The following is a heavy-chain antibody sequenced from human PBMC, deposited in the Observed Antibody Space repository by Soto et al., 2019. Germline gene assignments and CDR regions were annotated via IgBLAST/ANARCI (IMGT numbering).Heavy chain of an antibody. CDR2: IFWDDDK. J-gene: IGHJ4*02. V-gene: IGHV2-5*02. CDR1: GFSLRTRGVG. D-gene: IGHD5-12*01. Sequence: QITLKESGPTLVKPTQTLTLTCSFSGFSLRTRGVGVGWIRQPPGKALEWLALIFWDDDKWYSPSLRSRLTISEDTSKNQVLLIMTNMDPVDTATYYCAHRSRGYAYYFDQWGQGTLVTVSS. CDR3: AHRSRGYAYYFDQ.